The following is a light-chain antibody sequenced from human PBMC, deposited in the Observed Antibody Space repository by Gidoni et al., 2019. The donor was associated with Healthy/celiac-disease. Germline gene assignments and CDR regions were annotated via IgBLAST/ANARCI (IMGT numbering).Light chain of an antibody. Sequence: NFMLTQPHSVSESPAKSVTISCTGSSGSIASNYVQWYQQRPGSAPTTVIYEDNQRPSGVPDRFSGSIDSSSNSASLTISGLKTEDEADYYCQSYDSSNHKVVFGGGTKLTVL. CDR3: QSYDSSNHKVV. V-gene: IGLV6-57*02. CDR2: EDN. J-gene: IGLJ2*01. CDR1: SGSIASNY.